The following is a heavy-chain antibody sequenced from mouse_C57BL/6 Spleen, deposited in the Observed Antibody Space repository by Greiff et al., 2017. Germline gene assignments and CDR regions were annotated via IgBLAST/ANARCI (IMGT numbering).Heavy chain of an antibody. D-gene: IGHD1-1*01. V-gene: IGHV14-4*01. CDR3: TVITTVVAPRYFDV. J-gene: IGHJ1*03. CDR1: GFNIKDDY. CDR2: IDPENGDT. Sequence: VQLQQSGAELVRPGASVKLSCTASGFNIKDDYMHWVKQRPEQGLAWIGWIDPENGDTEYASKFQGKATITADTSSNTAYLQLSSLTSEDTAVYYCTVITTVVAPRYFDVWGTGTTVTVSS.